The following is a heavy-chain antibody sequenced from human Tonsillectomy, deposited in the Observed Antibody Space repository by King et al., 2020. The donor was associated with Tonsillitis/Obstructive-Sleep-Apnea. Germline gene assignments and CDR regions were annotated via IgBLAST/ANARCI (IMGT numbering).Heavy chain of an antibody. CDR3: AGKGGPMTTVVTAFDY. J-gene: IGHJ4*02. D-gene: IGHD4-23*01. Sequence: VQLVESGGGLVQPGGSLRLSCAASGFTFSSYWMSWVRQAAGKGLEWVANIKEDGSVKWYVDSVKGRFTISRDNAKNSLYLQMNSLRAEDTAVYYCAGKGGPMTTVVTAFDYWGRGTLFPVSS. CDR2: IKEDGSVK. V-gene: IGHV3-7*01. CDR1: GFTFSSYW.